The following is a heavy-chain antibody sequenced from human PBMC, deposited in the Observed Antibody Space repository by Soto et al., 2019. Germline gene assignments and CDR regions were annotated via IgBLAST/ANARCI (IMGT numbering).Heavy chain of an antibody. Sequence: SETLSLTCTVSGGSISSGGYYWSWIRQHPGKGLEWIGYIYYSGSTYYNPSLKSRVTISVDTSKNQFSLKLSSVTAADTAVYYCARDLYGGNSDLFDYWGQVTLVTVSS. V-gene: IGHV4-31*03. D-gene: IGHD4-17*01. CDR2: IYYSGST. CDR1: GGSISSGGYY. CDR3: ARDLYGGNSDLFDY. J-gene: IGHJ4*02.